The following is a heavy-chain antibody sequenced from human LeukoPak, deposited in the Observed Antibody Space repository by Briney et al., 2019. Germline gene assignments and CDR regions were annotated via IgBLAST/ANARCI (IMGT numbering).Heavy chain of an antibody. CDR2: INPDGSTT. CDR1: GFSFGQYW. CDR3: ARLFGGMTTYDY. Sequence: GGSLRLSCSASGFSFGQYWMSWVRQGPGKGLDWVASINPDGSTTRYVDSVRGRFTISRDNAQNTLYLQMNSMRAEDTGIYYCARLFGGMTTYDYWGQGTQVTVSS. V-gene: IGHV3-7*01. J-gene: IGHJ4*02. D-gene: IGHD3-10*02.